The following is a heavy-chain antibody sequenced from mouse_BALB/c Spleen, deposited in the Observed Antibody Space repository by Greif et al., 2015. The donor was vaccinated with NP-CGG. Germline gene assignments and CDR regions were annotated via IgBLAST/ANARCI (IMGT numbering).Heavy chain of an antibody. J-gene: IGHJ4*01. CDR1: GYNFTSYW. V-gene: IGHV1-55*01. CDR3: ARGRWSYAMDY. D-gene: IGHD2-3*01. Sequence: QVQLQQSGAELVKPGTSVKLSCKASGYNFTSYWVNWVKLRPGQGLEWIGDIYPGSGSTNYNEKFKSKATLTVDTSSSTAYMQLSSLASEDSALYYCARGRWSYAMDYWGQGTSVTVSS. CDR2: IYPGSGST.